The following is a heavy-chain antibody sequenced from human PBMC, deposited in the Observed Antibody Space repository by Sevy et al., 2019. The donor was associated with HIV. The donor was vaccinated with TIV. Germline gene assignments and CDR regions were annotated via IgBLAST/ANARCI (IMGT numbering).Heavy chain of an antibody. CDR2: IWNDRSNK. D-gene: IGHD3-22*01. CDR1: GFTFSSYG. Sequence: EGSLRLSCAASGFTFSSYGMHWVHQAPGKELEWVAVIWNDRSNKHYADSVKGRFTISRDNSKNTLYLQMNSLRAEDTALYSCASLPNNYYDSTGYSGNDAFDIWGQGTMVTVSS. V-gene: IGHV3-33*01. CDR3: ASLPNNYYDSTGYSGNDAFDI. J-gene: IGHJ3*02.